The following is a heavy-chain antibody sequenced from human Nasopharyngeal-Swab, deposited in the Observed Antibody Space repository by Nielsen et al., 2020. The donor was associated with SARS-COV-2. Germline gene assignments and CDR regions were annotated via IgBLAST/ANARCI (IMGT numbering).Heavy chain of an antibody. Sequence: SETLSLTCTVSGGFINSYYWSWIRQPPRRGLEWIGYIYYSGSTNYNPSLKSRVTISLDTSKNQFSLKLSSVTAADSAVYYCARDLGNDYSNYGEKIFDYWGQGTLVTVSS. CDR1: GGFINSYY. J-gene: IGHJ4*02. CDR2: IYYSGST. V-gene: IGHV4-59*01. D-gene: IGHD4-11*01. CDR3: ARDLGNDYSNYGEKIFDY.